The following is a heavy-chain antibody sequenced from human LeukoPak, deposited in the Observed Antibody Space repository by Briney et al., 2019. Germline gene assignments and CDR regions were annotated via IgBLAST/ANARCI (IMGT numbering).Heavy chain of an antibody. CDR3: ARDASRRVGATIPGFDY. Sequence: GGSLRLSCAASGFTFSSYEMNWVRQAPGKGLEWVSYISSSGSTIYYAHSVKGRFTISRDNAKTSLYLQMTSLRAEDTAAYYCARDASRRVGATIPGFDYWGQGTLVTVSS. CDR2: ISSSGSTI. D-gene: IGHD1-26*01. V-gene: IGHV3-48*03. CDR1: GFTFSSYE. J-gene: IGHJ4*02.